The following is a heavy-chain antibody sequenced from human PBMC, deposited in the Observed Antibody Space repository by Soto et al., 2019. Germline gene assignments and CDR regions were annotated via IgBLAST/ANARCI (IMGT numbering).Heavy chain of an antibody. J-gene: IGHJ6*02. CDR1: GFTFNSFG. V-gene: IGHV3-33*01. CDR3: ARGPTRGSSGSKTRTGYYHYGLDV. D-gene: IGHD3-22*01. CDR2: IWYDGSNK. Sequence: GGSLRLSCAASGFTFNSFGMHWVRQAPGKGLEWVAIIWYDGSNKYYRDSVKGRFTISRDISKNTLYLEMNRLRAEDTAVYHSARGPTRGSSGSKTRTGYYHYGLDVWGQGTTVTVSS.